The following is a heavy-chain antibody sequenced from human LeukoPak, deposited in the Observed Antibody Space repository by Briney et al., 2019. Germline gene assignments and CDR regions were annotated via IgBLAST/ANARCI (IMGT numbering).Heavy chain of an antibody. V-gene: IGHV3-23*01. Sequence: GGSLRLSCGASGFIFSKYAMSWVRQAPGKGLEWVSAISGSGVYTYYADSVKGRFTISRDNSKNMIYLQMNSLRADDTAVYYCARGHYGLDVWGQGTTVTVSS. CDR1: GFIFSKYA. CDR2: ISGSGVYT. CDR3: ARGHYGLDV. J-gene: IGHJ6*02.